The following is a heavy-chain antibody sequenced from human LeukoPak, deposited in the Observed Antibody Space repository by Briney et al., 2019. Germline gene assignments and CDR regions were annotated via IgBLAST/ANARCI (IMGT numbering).Heavy chain of an antibody. J-gene: IGHJ4*02. CDR1: GFTFDDYA. CDR3: AKDPYYYDSSGYYYPDY. D-gene: IGHD3-22*01. Sequence: GGSLRLSCAASGFTFDDYAMHWVRQAPGKGLEWVSLISGDGGSTYYADSVKGRFTISRDNSKNSMYLQMNSLRTEDTALYYCAKDPYYYDSSGYYYPDYWGQGTLVTVSS. CDR2: ISGDGGST. V-gene: IGHV3-43*02.